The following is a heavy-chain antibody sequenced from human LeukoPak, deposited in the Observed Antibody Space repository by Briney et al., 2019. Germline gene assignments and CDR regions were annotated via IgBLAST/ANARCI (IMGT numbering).Heavy chain of an antibody. CDR1: GGSISSYY. CDR2: IYTSGST. J-gene: IGHJ4*02. Sequence: ASETLSLTCTVSGGSISSYYWSWIRQPAGKGLEWTGRIYTSGSTNYNPSLKSRVTMSVDTSKNQFSLKLSSVTAADTAVYYCASLFPPRGYSSGWYLGFDYWGQGTLVTVSS. CDR3: ASLFPPRGYSSGWYLGFDY. V-gene: IGHV4-4*07. D-gene: IGHD6-19*01.